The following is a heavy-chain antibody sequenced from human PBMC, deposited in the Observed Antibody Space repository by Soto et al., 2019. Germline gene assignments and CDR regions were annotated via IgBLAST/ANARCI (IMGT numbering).Heavy chain of an antibody. Sequence: GGSLRLSCAASGFTFSSYAMSWVRQAPGKGLEWVSAISGSGGSTYHADSVKGRFTISRDNSKNTLYLQMNSLRAEDTAVYYCAKGPPLGYPPHDAFDIWGQGTMVTVSS. CDR1: GFTFSSYA. CDR3: AKGPPLGYPPHDAFDI. D-gene: IGHD2-15*01. CDR2: ISGSGGST. V-gene: IGHV3-23*01. J-gene: IGHJ3*02.